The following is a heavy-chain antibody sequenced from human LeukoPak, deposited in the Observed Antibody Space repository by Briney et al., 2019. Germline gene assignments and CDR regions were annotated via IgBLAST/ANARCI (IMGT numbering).Heavy chain of an antibody. Sequence: TSQTLSLTCTVSGGSISSYYWSWIRQPAGKGLEWIGRIYTSGSTNYNPSLKSGVTMSVDTSKNQFPLQLSSVTAADKAVYYCAGHDSSGYYTGLFDYWGQGTLVTVSS. J-gene: IGHJ4*02. CDR3: AGHDSSGYYTGLFDY. D-gene: IGHD3-22*01. CDR2: IYTSGST. CDR1: GGSISSYY. V-gene: IGHV4-4*07.